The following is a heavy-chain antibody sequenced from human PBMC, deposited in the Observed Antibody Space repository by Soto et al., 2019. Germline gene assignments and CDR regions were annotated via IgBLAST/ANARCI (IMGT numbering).Heavy chain of an antibody. D-gene: IGHD6-13*01. Sequence: SETLSLTCAVHGGSFSGYYWNWIRQPPGKGLEWIGEINHSGSTNYNPSLKSRVTISVDTSRNQFSLKLSSVTAADTAMYYCARGPPAIAAADYWGQGTLVTVS. CDR1: GGSFSGYY. V-gene: IGHV4-34*01. CDR3: ARGPPAIAAADY. J-gene: IGHJ4*02. CDR2: INHSGST.